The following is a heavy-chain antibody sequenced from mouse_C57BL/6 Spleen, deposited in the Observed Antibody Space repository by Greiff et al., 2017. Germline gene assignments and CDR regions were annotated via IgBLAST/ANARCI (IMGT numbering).Heavy chain of an antibody. CDR3: ARGGYYGSSYEAWFAY. Sequence: VQLQGSGAELARPGASVKLSCKASGYTFTSYGISWVKQRTGQGLEWIGEIYPRSGNTYYNEKFKGKATLTADKSSSTAYMELRSLTSEDSAVYFCARGGYYGSSYEAWFAYWGQGTLVTVSA. CDR2: IYPRSGNT. V-gene: IGHV1-81*01. J-gene: IGHJ3*01. CDR1: GYTFTSYG. D-gene: IGHD1-1*01.